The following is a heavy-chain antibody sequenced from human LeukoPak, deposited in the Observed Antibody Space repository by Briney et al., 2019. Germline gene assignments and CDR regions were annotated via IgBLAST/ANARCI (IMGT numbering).Heavy chain of an antibody. CDR2: IYHRGST. D-gene: IGHD4-17*01. V-gene: IGHV4-59*01. Sequence: SETLSLTCTVSGGSINNYYWSWIRQPPGKGLEWIGYIYHRGSTNYNPSLKSRVTFSVDTSKNQFSLKLNSVTAADTAVYYCARGGDYGDLRYFDYWGQGTLVTVSS. CDR3: ARGGDYGDLRYFDY. CDR1: GGSINNYY. J-gene: IGHJ4*02.